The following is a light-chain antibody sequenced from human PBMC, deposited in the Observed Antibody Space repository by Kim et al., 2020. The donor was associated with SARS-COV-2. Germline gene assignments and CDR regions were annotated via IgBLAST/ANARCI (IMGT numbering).Light chain of an antibody. CDR1: NLESKS. CDR2: THN. CDR3: QVWDCSSGHLL. Sequence: ATAQPPRITRGAANLESKSVQRSQQMPGHAPLLAIYTHNDRPSGIPERFSGSNSGNTASLTISRVEARDEADDYCQVWDCSSGHLLFGGGTQLTVL. V-gene: IGLV3-21*02. J-gene: IGLJ2*01.